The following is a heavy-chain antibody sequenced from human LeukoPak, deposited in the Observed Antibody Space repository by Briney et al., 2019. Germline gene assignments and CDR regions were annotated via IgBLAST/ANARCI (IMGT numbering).Heavy chain of an antibody. V-gene: IGHV3-30*18. D-gene: IGHD6-13*01. J-gene: IGHJ6*03. CDR1: GFTFSSYG. CDR2: ISYDGSNK. Sequence: GGSLRLSCAASGFTFSSYGMHWVRQAPGKGLEWVAVISYDGSNKYYADSVKGRFTISRDNSKNTLYLQMNSLRAEDTAVYYCAKGQYSSSWYALGGDYYYYMDVWGKGTTVTVSS. CDR3: AKGQYSSSWYALGGDYYYYMDV.